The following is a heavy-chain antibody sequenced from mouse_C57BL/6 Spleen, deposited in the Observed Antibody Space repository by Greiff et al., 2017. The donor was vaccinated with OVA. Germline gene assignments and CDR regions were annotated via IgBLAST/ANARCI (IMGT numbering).Heavy chain of an antibody. D-gene: IGHD1-1*01. CDR1: GFTFSDYG. Sequence: EVKLEESGGGLVKPGGSLKLSCAASGFTFSDYGMHWVRQAPEKGLEWVAYISSGSSTIYYADTVKGRFTISRDNAKNTLFLQMTSLRSEDTAMYYCARYYGSNAMDYWGQGTSVTVSS. J-gene: IGHJ4*01. CDR2: ISSGSSTI. V-gene: IGHV5-17*01. CDR3: ARYYGSNAMDY.